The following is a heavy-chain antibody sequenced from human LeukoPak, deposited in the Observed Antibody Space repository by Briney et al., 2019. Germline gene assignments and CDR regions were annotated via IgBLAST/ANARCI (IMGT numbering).Heavy chain of an antibody. J-gene: IGHJ5*02. CDR2: ISQSGST. V-gene: IGHV4-34*01. Sequence: SETLSLTCAVYGGSFNGYYWNWIRQPPGKGLEWIGDISQSGSTNYNPSLKSRVTISVDTSKNQVSLRLNSVTAADTAVYYCARRSLYSIPSGITPWGQGTLVTVSS. D-gene: IGHD6-6*01. CDR3: ARRSLYSIPSGITP. CDR1: GGSFNGYY.